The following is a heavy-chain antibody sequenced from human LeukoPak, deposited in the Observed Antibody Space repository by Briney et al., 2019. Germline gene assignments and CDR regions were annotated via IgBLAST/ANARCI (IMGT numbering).Heavy chain of an antibody. CDR2: INHSGST. D-gene: IGHD3-10*01. Sequence: SETLSLTCAVYGGSFSGYYWGWIRQPPGKGLEWIGEINHSGSTNYNPSLKSRVTISVDTSKNQFSLKLSSVTAADTAVYSCARGSVRGEFDPWGQGTLVTVSS. V-gene: IGHV4-34*01. J-gene: IGHJ5*02. CDR3: ARGSVRGEFDP. CDR1: GGSFSGYY.